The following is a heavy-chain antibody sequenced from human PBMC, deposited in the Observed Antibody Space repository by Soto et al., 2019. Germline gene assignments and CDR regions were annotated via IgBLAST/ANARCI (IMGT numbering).Heavy chain of an antibody. CDR2: VSARGDST. CDR3: AKRTLTAPYPFDY. J-gene: IGHJ4*02. CDR1: GFTFNNYP. Sequence: EVQVLQSGGGLVQPGGSLRLSCAASGFTFNNYPMAWVRQTPGKGLEWVSVVSARGDSTNYADSVRGRFSVSRDNSNNMVYLQMNSLRAEDTAVYYCAKRTLTAPYPFDYWGQGTLVTASS. V-gene: IGHV3-23*01.